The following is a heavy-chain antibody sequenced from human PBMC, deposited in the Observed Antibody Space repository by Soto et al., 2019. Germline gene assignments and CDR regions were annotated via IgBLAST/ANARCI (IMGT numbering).Heavy chain of an antibody. CDR2: ISGSGGST. CDR1: GFTFSSYA. CDR3: ANTRGYSYGKDYYYYGMDV. Sequence: GGSLRLSCAASGFTFSSYAMSWVRQAPGKGLEWVSAISGSGGSTYYTDSVKGRFTISRDNSKNTLYLQMNSLRAEDTAVYYCANTRGYSYGKDYYYYGMDVWGQGTTVTVSS. V-gene: IGHV3-23*01. D-gene: IGHD5-18*01. J-gene: IGHJ6*02.